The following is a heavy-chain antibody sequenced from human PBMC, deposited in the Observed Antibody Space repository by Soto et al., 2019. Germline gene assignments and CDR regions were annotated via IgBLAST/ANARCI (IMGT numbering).Heavy chain of an antibody. CDR3: ARDPPSSSWTTIDY. J-gene: IGHJ4*02. Sequence: QVQLVESGGGVVQPGRSLRLSCAASGFTFSSYAMHWVRQAPGKGLEWVAVISYDGSNKYYADSVKGRFTISRDNSKNTRYLQMNSLRAEDTAVYYCARDPPSSSWTTIDYWGQGTLVTVSS. V-gene: IGHV3-30-3*01. CDR2: ISYDGSNK. D-gene: IGHD6-13*01. CDR1: GFTFSSYA.